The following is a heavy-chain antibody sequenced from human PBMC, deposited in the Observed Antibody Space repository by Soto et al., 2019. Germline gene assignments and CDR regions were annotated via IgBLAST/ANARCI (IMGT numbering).Heavy chain of an antibody. Sequence: GGSLRLSCAASGFTFSSYAMHWVRQAPGKGLEWVAVISYDGSNKYYADSVKGRFTISRDNSKNTLYLQMNSLRAEDTAVYYCATLTIFPYWGQGTLVTVSS. CDR3: ATLTIFPY. V-gene: IGHV3-30-3*01. CDR1: GFTFSSYA. J-gene: IGHJ4*02. D-gene: IGHD3-9*01. CDR2: ISYDGSNK.